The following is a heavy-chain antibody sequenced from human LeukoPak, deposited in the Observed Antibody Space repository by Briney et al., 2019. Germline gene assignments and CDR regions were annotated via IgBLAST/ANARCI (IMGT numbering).Heavy chain of an antibody. D-gene: IGHD3-10*01. Sequence: PGGSLRLSCAASGFTVSSNYMSWVRQAPGKGLEWVSVIYSGGSTYYADSVKGRFTISRDNAKNSVHLQMNSLRAEDTAVYYCARDQGGSGGNWGQGTLVTVSS. J-gene: IGHJ4*02. CDR3: ARDQGGSGGN. CDR1: GFTVSSNY. CDR2: IYSGGST. V-gene: IGHV3-53*01.